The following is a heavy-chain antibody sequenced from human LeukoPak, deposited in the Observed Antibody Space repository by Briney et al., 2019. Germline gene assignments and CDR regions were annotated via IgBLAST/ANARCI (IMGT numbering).Heavy chain of an antibody. D-gene: IGHD6-19*01. CDR2: ISEDGGST. J-gene: IGHJ4*02. Sequence: GGSLRLSCAASGFTFDDYAMHWVRQAPGKGLEWVSLISEDGGSTYYADSVKGRFTISRDNSKNSLYLQMNSLRTEDTALYYCAKETEPGIAVAGVDYWGQGTLVTVSS. CDR3: AKETEPGIAVAGVDY. CDR1: GFTFDDYA. V-gene: IGHV3-43*02.